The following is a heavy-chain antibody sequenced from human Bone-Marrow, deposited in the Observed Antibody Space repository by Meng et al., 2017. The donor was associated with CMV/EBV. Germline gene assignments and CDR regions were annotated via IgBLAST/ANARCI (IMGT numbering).Heavy chain of an antibody. J-gene: IGHJ6*01. Sequence: SVKVSCKVSGGLSRTSVISWVRQAPGQGLEWMGGVIPMVGRTNYGQKFQGRVTITADKSATTAHMELHSLKSEDTAVYYCARSRVLSTSTSRPPTYGMDVWGQGTTVTVYS. CDR2: VIPMVGRT. CDR1: GGLSRTSV. CDR3: ARSRVLSTSTSRPPTYGMDV. D-gene: IGHD2/OR15-2a*01. V-gene: IGHV1-69*10.